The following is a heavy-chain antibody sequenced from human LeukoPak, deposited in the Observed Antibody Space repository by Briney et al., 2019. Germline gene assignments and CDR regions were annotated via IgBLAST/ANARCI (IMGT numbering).Heavy chain of an antibody. CDR2: IQHDGSEQ. CDR1: GFSFSSYW. V-gene: IGHV3-7*01. CDR3: ATPARGGSALP. D-gene: IGHD6-19*01. Sequence: PGESLRLSCAASGFSFSSYWMSWVRQAPGKGLEWVANIQHDGSEQYYVDSVKGRFTISRDNTKKSLFLQIISLRAEDTAVYYCATPARGGSALPWGQGTLVTVSS. J-gene: IGHJ5*02.